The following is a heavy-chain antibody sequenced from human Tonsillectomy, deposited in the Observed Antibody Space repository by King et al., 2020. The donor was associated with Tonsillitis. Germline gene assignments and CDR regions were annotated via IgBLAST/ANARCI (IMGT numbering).Heavy chain of an antibody. J-gene: IGHJ5*02. V-gene: IGHV3-30*04. D-gene: IGHD2-2*03. Sequence: QLVQSGGGVVQPGRSLRLSCAASRFTFTTYTLHWVRQAPGKGLEWVAVISHDGSNKYYADSVQGRFTISRDNYNNTLYLQMNSLRAEDTAVYYCSGDAGGYCSGTSCLSWFDPWGQGTLVTVSS. CDR3: SGDAGGYCSGTSCLSWFDP. CDR1: RFTFTTYT. CDR2: ISHDGSNK.